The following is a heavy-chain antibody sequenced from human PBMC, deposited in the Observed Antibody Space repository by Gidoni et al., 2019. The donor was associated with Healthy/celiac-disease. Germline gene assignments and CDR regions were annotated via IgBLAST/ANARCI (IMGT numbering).Heavy chain of an antibody. CDR2: IYYSGST. CDR3: AREHSSGYYSGLRYFDY. J-gene: IGHJ4*02. CDR1: GGSISRGDYY. Sequence: QVQLQESGPGLVKPSQTLSLTCTVSGGSISRGDYYWSWIRQPPGKGLEWIGYIYYSGSTYYNPSLKSRVTISVDTSKNQFSLKLSSVTAADTAVYYCAREHSSGYYSGLRYFDYWGQGTLVTVSS. V-gene: IGHV4-30-4*01. D-gene: IGHD3-22*01.